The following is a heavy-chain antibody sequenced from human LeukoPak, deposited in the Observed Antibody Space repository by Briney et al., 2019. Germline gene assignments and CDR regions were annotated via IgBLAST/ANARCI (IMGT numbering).Heavy chain of an antibody. V-gene: IGHV3-74*01. CDR2: IKSDGSRT. CDR3: ARELPFDY. D-gene: IGHD2-15*01. CDR1: GFTFSSYW. J-gene: IGHJ4*02. Sequence: QPGGSLRLSCAASGFTFSSYWMHWVRQAPGKGLVWVSRIKSDGSRTDYADSVKGRFTISRDNAKNTLYLQMNSLRAEDTAVYYCARELPFDYWGQGTLVTVSS.